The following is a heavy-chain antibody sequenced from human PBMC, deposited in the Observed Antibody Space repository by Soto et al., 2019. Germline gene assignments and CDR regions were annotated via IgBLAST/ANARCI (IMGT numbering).Heavy chain of an antibody. D-gene: IGHD1-1*01. Sequence: SETLSLTCTASGGSFSGYFWTWIRQPPGKGLEWLAEINHSGITNYNPSVESRVSMSVDTSKNQFSLRLYSVTAADTAVYYCVRGPYNYNSRYFDYWGQGTLVTV. CDR2: INHSGIT. CDR1: GGSFSGYF. J-gene: IGHJ4*02. V-gene: IGHV4-34*01. CDR3: VRGPYNYNSRYFDY.